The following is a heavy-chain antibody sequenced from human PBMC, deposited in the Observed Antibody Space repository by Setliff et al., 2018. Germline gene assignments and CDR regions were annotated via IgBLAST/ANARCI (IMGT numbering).Heavy chain of an antibody. Sequence: LRLSCATSGFTFSSYAMSWVRQAPGKGLEWVSAMSASGTSTYHADSVKGRFTTSGDNSKNTLYLQMNSLRAEDTAVYFCAKSPVAYCSGAVCYPFDYWGQGTLVTVSS. J-gene: IGHJ4*02. CDR1: GFTFSSYA. CDR2: MSASGTST. CDR3: AKSPVAYCSGAVCYPFDY. V-gene: IGHV3-23*01. D-gene: IGHD2-8*02.